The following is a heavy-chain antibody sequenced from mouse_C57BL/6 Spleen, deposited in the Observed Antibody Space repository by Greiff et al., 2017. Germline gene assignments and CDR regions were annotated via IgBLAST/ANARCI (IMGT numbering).Heavy chain of an antibody. CDR3: ATITTGKGSTLFAY. CDR1: GYTFTSYW. Sequence: QVQLQQPGAELVKPGASVKLSCKASGYTFTSYWMHWVKQRPGQGLEWIRMIHPNSGSTNYNEKFKSKATLTVDKSSSTAYMQLSSLTSEDSAVYYCATITTGKGSTLFAYWGQGTLVTVSA. CDR2: IHPNSGST. J-gene: IGHJ3*01. V-gene: IGHV1-64*01. D-gene: IGHD1-2*01.